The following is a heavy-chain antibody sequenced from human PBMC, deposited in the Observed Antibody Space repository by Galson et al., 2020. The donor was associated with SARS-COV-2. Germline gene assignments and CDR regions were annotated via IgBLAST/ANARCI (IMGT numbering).Heavy chain of an antibody. CDR2: THYSGST. CDR1: GGSITNDNYY. J-gene: IGHJ4*02. CDR3: ATGTKRDDGSGAYHFDY. V-gene: IGHV4-30-4*08. Sequence: SETLSLTSTVSGGSITNDNYYCNWIRQPPGKGLEWTGYTHYSGSTSYNPSLKSRVIISVATSKNQFSLKLSSVTAADTAVYYCATGTKRDDGSGAYHFDYWGQGTLVTVSS. D-gene: IGHD3-10*01.